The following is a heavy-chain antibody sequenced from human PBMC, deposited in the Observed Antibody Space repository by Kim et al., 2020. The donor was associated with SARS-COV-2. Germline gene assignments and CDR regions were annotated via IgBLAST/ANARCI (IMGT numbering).Heavy chain of an antibody. CDR1: GYSISSGYY. J-gene: IGHJ5*02. CDR3: AREVSGSYPEVWFDP. V-gene: IGHV4-38-2*02. Sequence: SETLSLTCTVSGYSISSGYYWGWIRQPPGKGLEWIGSIYHSGSTYYNPSLKSRVTISVDTSKNQFSLKLSSVTAADTAVYYCAREVSGSYPEVWFDPWGQGTLVTVSS. CDR2: IYHSGST. D-gene: IGHD1-26*01.